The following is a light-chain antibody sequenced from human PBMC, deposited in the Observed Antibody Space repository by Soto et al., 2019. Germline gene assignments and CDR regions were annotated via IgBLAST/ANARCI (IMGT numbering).Light chain of an antibody. CDR1: QSVLYSSNNKNY. CDR2: WAS. J-gene: IGKJ2*01. CDR3: QQYYSTPRT. Sequence: DIVMIQSPDSLAVSLGERATINCKSSQSVLYSSNNKNYLAWYRQKPGQPPKLLIYWASTRESGVPDRFSGSGSGTNFTLTISSLQAEDVAIYYCQQYYSTPRTFGQGTKLESK. V-gene: IGKV4-1*01.